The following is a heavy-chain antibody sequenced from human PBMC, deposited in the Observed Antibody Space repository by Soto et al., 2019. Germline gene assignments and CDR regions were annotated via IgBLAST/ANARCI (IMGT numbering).Heavy chain of an antibody. V-gene: IGHV4-31*03. J-gene: IGHJ4*02. CDR1: GYSISSAGYW. D-gene: IGHD2-2*01. CDR3: ARGRGTYADS. Sequence: QVQLQESGPGLVNPSQTLSLTCTVSGYSISSAGYWWSWIRQHPEKGLEWIGYIYYTGSAFYNPSLKSRLTMSVDTSNNQFSLRLTSVTAADTAVDFCARGRGTYADSWGQGTLVIVSS. CDR2: IYYTGSA.